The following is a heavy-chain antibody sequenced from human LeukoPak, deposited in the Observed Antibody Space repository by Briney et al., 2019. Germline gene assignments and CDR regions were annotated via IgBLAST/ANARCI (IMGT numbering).Heavy chain of an antibody. V-gene: IGHV4-39*01. J-gene: IGHJ4*02. CDR2: IYYSGST. CDR1: GGSISSSSYY. Sequence: SETLSLTCTVSGGSISSSSYYWGWIRQPPGKGLEWIGTIYYSGSTYYNPSLKSRVTISVDTSKNQFSLKLSSVTAADTAVYYCASFGNSRPRRIDYRGQGTLVTVSS. CDR3: ASFGNSRPRRIDY. D-gene: IGHD4-23*01.